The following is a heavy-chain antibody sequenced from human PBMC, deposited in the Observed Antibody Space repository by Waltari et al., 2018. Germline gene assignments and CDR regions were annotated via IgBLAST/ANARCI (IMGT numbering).Heavy chain of an antibody. CDR1: GFTFSTHT. CDR2: TSHDESHK. V-gene: IGHV3-30*01. CDR3: ARDDRDGLPDYFDF. J-gene: IGHJ4*02. D-gene: IGHD2-8*01. Sequence: QVQLVESGGGVVQPGRSLSLSCAASGFTFSTHTMHWVRQAPGKGLEWVAVTSHDESHKYYADSVKGRFTISKDNSKNTLYLQMNSLSTEDTAMYYCARDDRDGLPDYFDFWGQGTLVTVSS.